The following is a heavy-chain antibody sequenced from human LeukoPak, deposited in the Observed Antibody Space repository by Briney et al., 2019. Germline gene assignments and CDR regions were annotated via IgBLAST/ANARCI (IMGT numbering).Heavy chain of an antibody. CDR2: INPSGGTT. D-gene: IGHD5-18*01. V-gene: IGHV1-46*01. J-gene: IGHJ4*02. CDR3: ARDPSVSGYSFGYFDY. CDR1: GYTFTSYY. Sequence: GASVKVSCKASGYTFTSYYMHWARQAPGQGLEWMGIINPSGGTTSYAQKFQGRVTMTRDTSTSTVYMELSSLRSEDTAVYYCARDPSVSGYSFGYFDYWGQGTLVTVSS.